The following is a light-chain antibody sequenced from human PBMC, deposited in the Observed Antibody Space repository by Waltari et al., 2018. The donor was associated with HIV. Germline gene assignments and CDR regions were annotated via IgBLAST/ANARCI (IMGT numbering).Light chain of an antibody. Sequence: QSVLTQPPSASGTPGQRVTISCSGTTSTIGTNSVNWYQQLPGTAPKLLIFSDDQRPSVVPYRFSGSKSGTSASLTISGLQSEDEGDYYCAAWDDSLSEPYVLFGGGTRLTVL. J-gene: IGLJ2*01. CDR2: SDD. V-gene: IGLV1-44*01. CDR3: AAWDDSLSEPYVL. CDR1: TSTIGTNS.